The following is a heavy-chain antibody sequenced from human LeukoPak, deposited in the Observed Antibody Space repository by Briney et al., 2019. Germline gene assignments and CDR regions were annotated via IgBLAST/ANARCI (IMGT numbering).Heavy chain of an antibody. Sequence: SETLSLTCTVSGGSISSGGYYWSWIRQPPGKGLEWIGYIYHSGSTYYNPSLKSRVTISVDRSKNQFSLKLSSVTAADTAVYYCARGTYYDFWSGYPDAFDIWGQGTMVTVSS. V-gene: IGHV4-30-2*01. D-gene: IGHD3-3*01. CDR2: IYHSGST. J-gene: IGHJ3*02. CDR1: GGSISSGGYY. CDR3: ARGTYYDFWSGYPDAFDI.